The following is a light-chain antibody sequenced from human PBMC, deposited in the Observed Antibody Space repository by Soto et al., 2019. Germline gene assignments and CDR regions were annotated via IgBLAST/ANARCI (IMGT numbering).Light chain of an antibody. V-gene: IGKV3-20*01. J-gene: IGKJ4*01. CDR2: GAS. CDR3: QQYGFSPLT. Sequence: DIEMTQSPGTLSLSPGERAALSCGASQSVSNNFLAWYQQRPGQAPRLLISGASSMATGVPDRFSGSGSGTDFTLTISRVEPEDFAVYYCQQYGFSPLTFGGGTKVEIK. CDR1: QSVSNNF.